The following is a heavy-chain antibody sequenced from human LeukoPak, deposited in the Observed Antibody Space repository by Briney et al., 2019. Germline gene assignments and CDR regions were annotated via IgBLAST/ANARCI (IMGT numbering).Heavy chain of an antibody. CDR2: ISYDGYDK. CDR1: GFTFSRYG. J-gene: IGHJ4*02. D-gene: IGHD3-22*01. Sequence: PGGSLRLSCAASGFTFSRYGMHWVRQAPGKGLEWVAVISYDGYDKYHADSVKGRFTISRDNSKNTLYLQMNSLRAEDMAVYYCARVLYYYDSSGYSDLGYWGQGTLVTVSS. CDR3: ARVLYYYDSSGYSDLGY. V-gene: IGHV3-30*03.